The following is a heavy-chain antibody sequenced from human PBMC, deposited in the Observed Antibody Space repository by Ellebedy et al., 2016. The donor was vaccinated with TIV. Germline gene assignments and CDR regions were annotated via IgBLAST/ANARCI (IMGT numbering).Heavy chain of an antibody. Sequence: ASVKVSCKASGYTFTNYGISWVRQAPGQGLEWMGWISPYNGNTNYAQKPQGRVTMTTDTSTRTAYMELRSLRSDETSVYYCARARTIFGVFISGYFDYWGQGTLVTVSS. J-gene: IGHJ4*02. D-gene: IGHD3-3*01. CDR1: GYTFTNYG. V-gene: IGHV1-18*01. CDR3: ARARTIFGVFISGYFDY. CDR2: ISPYNGNT.